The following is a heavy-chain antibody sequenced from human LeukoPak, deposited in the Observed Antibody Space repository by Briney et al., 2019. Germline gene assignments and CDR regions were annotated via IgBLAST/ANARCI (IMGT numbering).Heavy chain of an antibody. CDR1: GGSISSGGYY. V-gene: IGHV4-30-2*01. CDR3: ARAVFGVVPDAFDI. CDR2: IYHSGST. Sequence: TPSETLSLTCTVSGGSISSGGYYWSWIRQPPGKGLEWIGYIYHSGSTYYNPSLKSRVTISVDRSKNQFSLKLSSVTAADTAVYYCARAVFGVVPDAFDIWGQGTMVTVSS. J-gene: IGHJ3*02. D-gene: IGHD3-3*01.